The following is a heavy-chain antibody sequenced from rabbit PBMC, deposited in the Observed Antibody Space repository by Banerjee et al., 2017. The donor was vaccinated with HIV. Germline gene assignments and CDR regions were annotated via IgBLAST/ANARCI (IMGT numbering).Heavy chain of an antibody. Sequence: QEQLKETGGGLVQPGGSLTLSCKASGFTLSSYWMWWVRQAPGKGLEWITCIYTGSGSTNYASWAKGRFTISKTSSTTVTLQMTSLTGADTATYFCARGLGSTAYYPFKLWGQGTLVTVS. J-gene: IGHJ4*01. CDR3: ARGLGSTAYYPFKL. CDR2: IYTGSGST. D-gene: IGHD1-1*01. CDR1: GFTLSSYW. V-gene: IGHV1S45*01.